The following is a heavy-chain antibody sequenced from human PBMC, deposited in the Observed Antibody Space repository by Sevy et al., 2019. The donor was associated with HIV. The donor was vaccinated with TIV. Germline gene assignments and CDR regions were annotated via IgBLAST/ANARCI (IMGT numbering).Heavy chain of an antibody. CDR3: AKSESSGGYWPSDY. V-gene: IGHV3-9*01. D-gene: IGHD3-10*01. J-gene: IGHJ4*02. CDR1: GFTFDDYA. Sequence: GGSLRLSCAASGFTFDDYAMHWVRQAPGKGLEWVSGISWNSGSIGYADSVKGRFTISRDNAKNSLYLQMNSLRAEDTALYYCAKSESSGGYWPSDYWGQGTLVTVSS. CDR2: ISWNSGSI.